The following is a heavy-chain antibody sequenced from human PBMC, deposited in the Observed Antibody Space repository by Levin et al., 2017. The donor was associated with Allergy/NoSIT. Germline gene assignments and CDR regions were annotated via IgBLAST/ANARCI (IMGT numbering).Heavy chain of an antibody. CDR1: GGSISTYY. J-gene: IGHJ3*02. CDR2: ISHSGST. CDR3: ARQQLTGTDAFDI. D-gene: IGHD6-13*01. Sequence: SETLSLTCTVSGGSISTYYWSWLRQPPGKGLEFIAYISHSGSTNYNPSLKSRVTISVDTSKNQFSLKLISVTAADTAVYYCARQQLTGTDAFDIWGQGAMVTVSS. V-gene: IGHV4-59*01.